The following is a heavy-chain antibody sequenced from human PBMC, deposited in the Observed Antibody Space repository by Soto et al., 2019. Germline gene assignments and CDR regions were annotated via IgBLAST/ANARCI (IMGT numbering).Heavy chain of an antibody. CDR3: ARGPSGYDSVGGFYLFY. CDR1: GGSISSYY. J-gene: IGHJ4*02. Sequence: PSETLCLTCTVSGGSISSYYWSWIRQPPGKGLEWIGYIYYSGSTNYNPSLKSRVTISVDTSKNQFSLKLSSVTAADTAVYYCARGPSGYDSVGGFYLFYWGQGTLVTVSS. D-gene: IGHD5-12*01. V-gene: IGHV4-59*08. CDR2: IYYSGST.